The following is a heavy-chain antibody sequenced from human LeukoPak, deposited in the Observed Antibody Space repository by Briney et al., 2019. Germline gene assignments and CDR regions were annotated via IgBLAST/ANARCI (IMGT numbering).Heavy chain of an antibody. CDR1: GFTFSSTW. Sequence: GGSLRLSCVASGFTFSSTWMHWVRQAPGKGLVWVSRISTDGSDTGYAESVKGRFTISRDNAKNTLYLQMNSLRAEDTAVYYCKRVSLQGGVGGQGTLVTVSS. CDR2: ISTDGSDT. D-gene: IGHD3-16*01. J-gene: IGHJ4*02. V-gene: IGHV3-74*01. CDR3: KRVSLQGGV.